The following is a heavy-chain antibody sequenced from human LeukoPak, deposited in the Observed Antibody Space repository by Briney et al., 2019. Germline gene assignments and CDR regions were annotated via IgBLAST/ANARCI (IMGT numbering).Heavy chain of an antibody. CDR1: GXTXTGXX. V-gene: IGHV1-2*02. CDR3: ARVISGSYRYSNWFDP. J-gene: IGHJ5*02. Sequence: XXXGXTXTGXXMHWVRQAPGQGLEWMGWINPNSGGTNYAQKFQGRVTMTRDTSISTAYMELSRLRSDDTAVYYCARVISGSYRYSNWFDPWGQGTLVTVSS. CDR2: INPNSGGT. D-gene: IGHD1-26*01.